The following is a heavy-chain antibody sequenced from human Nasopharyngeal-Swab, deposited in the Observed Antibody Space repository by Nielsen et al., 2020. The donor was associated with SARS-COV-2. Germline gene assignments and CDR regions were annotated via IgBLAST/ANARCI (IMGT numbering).Heavy chain of an antibody. CDR3: ARRFTDTIFGANNYYFDY. V-gene: IGHV4-31*03. D-gene: IGHD3-3*01. Sequence: SETLSLTCTVSGGPISSGGYYWSWIRQHPGKGLEWIGYIYYSGSTYYNPSLKSRVTISVDTSKNQFSLKLSSVTAADTAVYYCARRFTDTIFGANNYYFDYWGQGTLVTVSS. CDR2: IYYSGST. CDR1: GGPISSGGYY. J-gene: IGHJ4*02.